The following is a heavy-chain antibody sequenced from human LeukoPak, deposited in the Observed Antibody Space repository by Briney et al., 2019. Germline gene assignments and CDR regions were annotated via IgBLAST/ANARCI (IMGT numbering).Heavy chain of an antibody. Sequence: ASVKVSCKASGYTFTGYYMHWVRQAPGQGLEWMGRINPNSGGTNYAQKFQGRVTMTRDTSISTAYMELSRLRSDDTAVYYSARDRGYCSGGSCYDYYYYMDVWGKGSTVTVSS. V-gene: IGHV1-2*06. D-gene: IGHD2-15*01. CDR2: INPNSGGT. CDR1: GYTFTGYY. CDR3: ARDRGYCSGGSCYDYYYYMDV. J-gene: IGHJ6*03.